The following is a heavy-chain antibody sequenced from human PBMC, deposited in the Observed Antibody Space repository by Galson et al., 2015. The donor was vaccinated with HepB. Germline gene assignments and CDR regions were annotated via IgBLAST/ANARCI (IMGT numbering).Heavy chain of an antibody. CDR3: ARELGTTLPPYYYYGMDV. CDR2: IIPIFGTA. J-gene: IGHJ6*02. Sequence: SVKVSCKASGGTFSSYAISWVRQAPGQGLEWMGGIIPIFGTANYAQKFQGRVTITADESTSTAYMELSSLRSEDAAVYYCARELGTTLPPYYYYGMDVWGQGTTVTVSS. CDR1: GGTFSSYA. V-gene: IGHV1-69*13. D-gene: IGHD4-17*01.